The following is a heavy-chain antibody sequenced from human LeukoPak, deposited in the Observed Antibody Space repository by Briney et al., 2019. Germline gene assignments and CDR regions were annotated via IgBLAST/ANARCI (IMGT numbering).Heavy chain of an antibody. V-gene: IGHV3-21*01. CDR3: ARACITGTTISDY. CDR1: GFTFSSYS. J-gene: IGHJ4*02. CDR2: ISSSSSYI. Sequence: GGSLRLSCAASGFTFSSYSMNWVRQAPGKGLEWVSSISSSSSYIYYADSVKGRFTISRDNAKNSLYLQMNSLRAEDTAVYYCARACITGTTISDYWGQGTLVTVSS. D-gene: IGHD1-7*01.